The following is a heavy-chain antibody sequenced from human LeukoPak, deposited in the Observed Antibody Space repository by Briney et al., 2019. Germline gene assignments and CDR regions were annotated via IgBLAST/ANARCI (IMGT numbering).Heavy chain of an antibody. J-gene: IGHJ3*02. CDR3: ACTNYYGSGSYRKNDAFDI. CDR2: INPNSGGT. V-gene: IGHV1-2*02. D-gene: IGHD3-10*01. CDR1: GYTFTGYY. Sequence: ASVTVSCKASGYTFTGYYMHWVRQAPGQGLEWMGWINPNSGGTNYAQKFQGRVTMTRDTSISTAYMELSRLRSDDTAVYYCACTNYYGSGSYRKNDAFDIWGQGTMVTVSS.